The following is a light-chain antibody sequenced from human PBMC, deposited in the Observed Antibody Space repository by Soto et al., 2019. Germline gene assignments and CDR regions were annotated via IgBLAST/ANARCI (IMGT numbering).Light chain of an antibody. J-gene: IGKJ1*01. CDR2: GAS. CDR3: QQYNDCPAWT. Sequence: LSQSPGAMSLPPGGTATRSCRASRSVSNNYLAWYQQKPGQAPRLLIYGASTRATGIPDRFSGTESGTEFTLTISSLRPEDFAAYYCQQYNDCPAWTFGQGTKVDIK. CDR1: RSVSNN. V-gene: IGKV3D-15*01.